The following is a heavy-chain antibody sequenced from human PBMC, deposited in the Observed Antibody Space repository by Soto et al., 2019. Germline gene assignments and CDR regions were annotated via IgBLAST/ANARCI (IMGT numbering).Heavy chain of an antibody. CDR1: GYTFTGYY. D-gene: IGHD6-13*01. J-gene: IGHJ2*01. CDR3: ARDTRAAGKVGRYFDL. Sequence: ASVKVSCKASGYTFTGYYMHWVRQAPGQGLEWMGWINPNSGGTNYAQKFQGWVTMTRDTSISTAYMELSRLRSDDTAVYYCARDTRAAGKVGRYFDLWGRGTLVTVS. V-gene: IGHV1-2*04. CDR2: INPNSGGT.